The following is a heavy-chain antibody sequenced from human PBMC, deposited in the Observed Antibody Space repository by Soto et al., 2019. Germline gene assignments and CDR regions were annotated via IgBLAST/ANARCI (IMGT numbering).Heavy chain of an antibody. J-gene: IGHJ4*02. CDR1: GFTFSNYW. Sequence: HPGGSLRLSCAASGFTFSNYWMHWVRQAPGKGPVWVSRINKDGSTTQYADSVKGRFTISRDDARNTVFLQMNSLRAEDTAVFYCARSFYGAYVDYWGQGTLVTVSS. CDR2: INKDGSTT. CDR3: ARSFYGAYVDY. D-gene: IGHD3-10*01. V-gene: IGHV3-74*03.